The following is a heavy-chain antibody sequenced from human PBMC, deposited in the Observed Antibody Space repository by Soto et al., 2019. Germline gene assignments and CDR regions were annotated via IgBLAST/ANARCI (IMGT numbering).Heavy chain of an antibody. CDR2: IIPIFGTV. CDR1: GGTFSSYS. Sequence: QVQLVQSGAAVKKPGSSVKVSCKASGGTFSSYSISWVRQAPGQGLEWMGGIIPIFGTVNYAQKFQGRVTITADESTSTAYMELSSLRSEDTAVYYCARGNQRWLQLWYFDLWGRGTLVTVSS. V-gene: IGHV1-69*12. CDR3: ARGNQRWLQLWYFDL. D-gene: IGHD5-12*01. J-gene: IGHJ2*01.